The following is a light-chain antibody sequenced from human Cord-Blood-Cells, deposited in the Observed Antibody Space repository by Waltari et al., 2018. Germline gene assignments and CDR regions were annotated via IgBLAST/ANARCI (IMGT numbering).Light chain of an antibody. V-gene: IGLV2-11*01. CDR2: DVS. CDR3: CSYAGSSLV. J-gene: IGLJ3*02. Sequence: QSALTQPRSVSGSPGQSVTLSCPGTSSDVGGYNYVSWYLQHPGKAPKLMIYDVSKRPSGVPDRFSGSKSGNTASLTISGLQAEDEADYYCCSYAGSSLVFGGGTKLTVL. CDR1: SSDVGGYNY.